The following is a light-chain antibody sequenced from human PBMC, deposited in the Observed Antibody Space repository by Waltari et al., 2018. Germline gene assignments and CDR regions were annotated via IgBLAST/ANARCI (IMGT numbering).Light chain of an antibody. CDR3: CSYAGINSVNVV. CDR1: STDIGGYDY. CDR2: DVT. V-gene: IGLV2-11*01. Sequence: QSALTQPRSVSGSPGQSVTIPCAGTSTDIGGYDYVSWYQHLPGKAPKLLIYDVTARPSGVPDRFSGSKSGNTASLTISGLQPDDEANYYCCSYAGINSVNVVFGGGTNLAVL. J-gene: IGLJ2*01.